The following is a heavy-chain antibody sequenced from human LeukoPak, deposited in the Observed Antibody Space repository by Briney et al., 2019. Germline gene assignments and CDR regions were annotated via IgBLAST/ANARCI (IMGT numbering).Heavy chain of an antibody. J-gene: IGHJ5*02. CDR3: VRSYNPGGWFDP. D-gene: IGHD5-24*01. V-gene: IGHV3-48*03. CDR1: GFTFSSYE. CDR2: ISSSGSTI. Sequence: QSGGSLRLSCAASGFTFSSYEMNWVRQAPGKGLEWVSYISSSGSTIYYADSVKGRFTISRDNAKNSLYLQMNSLTAEDTAVHYCVRSYNPGGWFDPWGQGTLVTVSS.